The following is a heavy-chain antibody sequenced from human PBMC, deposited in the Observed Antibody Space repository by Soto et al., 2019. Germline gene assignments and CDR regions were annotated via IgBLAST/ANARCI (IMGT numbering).Heavy chain of an antibody. J-gene: IGHJ6*02. V-gene: IGHV5-51*01. CDR3: ARPAYSNYGGYYYGMDV. CDR1: GYSFTSFW. D-gene: IGHD4-4*01. CDR2: IYPGDSTT. Sequence: GESLKLSCKGSGYSFTSFWIGWVRQMPGKGLEWVGFIYPGDSTTTYNPSFQGRVIIPADKSISTAYLQWSSLKASDTAMYYCARPAYSNYGGYYYGMDVWGQGTTVTVSS.